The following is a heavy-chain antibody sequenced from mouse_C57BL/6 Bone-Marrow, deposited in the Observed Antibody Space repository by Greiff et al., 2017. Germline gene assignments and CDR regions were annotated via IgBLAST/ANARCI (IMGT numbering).Heavy chain of an antibody. CDR2: IYPRSGNT. D-gene: IGHD1-1*01. CDR1: GYTFTSYG. Sequence: QVQLKESGAELARPGASVKLSCKASGYTFTSYGISWVKQRTGQGLEWIGEIYPRSGNTYYNEKFKGKATLTADKSSSTAYMDLRSLTSEDSAVYFCARWRYCGSSFNWYFDFWGTGTTVTVSS. V-gene: IGHV1-81*01. CDR3: ARWRYCGSSFNWYFDF. J-gene: IGHJ1*03.